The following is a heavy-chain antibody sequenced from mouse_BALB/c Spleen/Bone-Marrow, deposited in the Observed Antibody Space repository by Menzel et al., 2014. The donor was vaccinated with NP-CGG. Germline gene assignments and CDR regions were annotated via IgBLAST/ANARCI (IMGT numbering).Heavy chain of an antibody. CDR2: INPDSRTI. D-gene: IGHD1-1*01. Sequence: EVKVIESGGGLVQPGGSLKLSCAASGFDFSRLWMSWVRQAPGKGLEWIGEINPDSRTINFTPSLKDKFIISRDNAKNTLYLQMSKVRSEDTALYYCARLGYYGAMEYWGQGTSVTVSS. J-gene: IGHJ4*01. V-gene: IGHV4-1*02. CDR3: ARLGYYGAMEY. CDR1: GFDFSRLW.